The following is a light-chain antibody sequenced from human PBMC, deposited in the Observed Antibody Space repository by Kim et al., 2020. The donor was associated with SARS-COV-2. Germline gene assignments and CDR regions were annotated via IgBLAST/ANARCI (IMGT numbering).Light chain of an antibody. CDR1: SGHSSYA. J-gene: IGLJ3*02. CDR2: LNSDGSH. CDR3: QTWGTGHWV. Sequence: QLVLTQSPSASASLGASVKLTCTLSSGHSSYAIAWHQQQPEKGPRYLMKLNSDGSHSKGDGIPDRFSGSSSGAERYLTISSLQSEDDADYYCQTWGTGHWVFGGGTQLTVL. V-gene: IGLV4-69*01.